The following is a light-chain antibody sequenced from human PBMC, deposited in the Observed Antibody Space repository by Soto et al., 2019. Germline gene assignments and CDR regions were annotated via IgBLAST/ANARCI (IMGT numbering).Light chain of an antibody. CDR2: NAS. CDR3: QQFNNWPPT. V-gene: IGKV3-15*01. CDR1: RTVSTN. J-gene: IGKJ4*01. Sequence: EVVMTQSPATLSVSPGERATLSCRASRTVSTNLGWFQQKPGQAPRLLIYNASTRATGIPAGFSGTGSGTEVTFTISSLQSQDAAVYYCQQFNNWPPTFGGGTRVEI.